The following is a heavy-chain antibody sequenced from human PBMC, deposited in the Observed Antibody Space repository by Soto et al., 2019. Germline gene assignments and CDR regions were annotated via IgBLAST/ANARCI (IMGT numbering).Heavy chain of an antibody. Sequence: SVKVSCKASGYTFSSYAISWVRQAPGQGLEWMGGIIPIFGTANYAQKFQGRVTITADESTSTAYMELSSLRSEDTAVYYCARAYNRGTDAFDIWGQGTMVTVSS. CDR2: IIPIFGTA. D-gene: IGHD1-1*01. J-gene: IGHJ3*02. CDR3: ARAYNRGTDAFDI. CDR1: GYTFSSYA. V-gene: IGHV1-69*13.